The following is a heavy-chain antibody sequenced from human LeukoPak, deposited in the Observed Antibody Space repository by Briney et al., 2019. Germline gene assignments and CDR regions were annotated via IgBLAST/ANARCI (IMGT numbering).Heavy chain of an antibody. Sequence: PGGSRGLSCAASGFTVSSNYMTWVRQTPGKGLEWVSVIYSDGSTFYADSVKGRFTISRDSSKNTLYLQMNSLRAEDTAVYYCARDPQVSYWGQRALV. CDR2: IYSDGST. J-gene: IGHJ4*02. CDR1: GFTVSSNY. V-gene: IGHV3-53*01. CDR3: ARDPQVSY.